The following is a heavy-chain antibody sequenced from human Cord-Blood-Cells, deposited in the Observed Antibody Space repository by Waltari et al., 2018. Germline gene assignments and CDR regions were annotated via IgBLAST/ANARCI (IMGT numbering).Heavy chain of an antibody. J-gene: IGHJ3*02. D-gene: IGHD6-6*01. CDR2: IYHSGST. Sequence: QVQLQESGPGLVKPSETLSLTCTVSGYSISSGYYWGWIRQPPGKGLEWIGSIYHSGSTYANPSLKSRGTISVDTAKNQFSLKLSSVTAADTAVYYCARAPRESSSSGLAFDIWGQGTMVTVSS. V-gene: IGHV4-38-2*02. CDR3: ARAPRESSSSGLAFDI. CDR1: GYSISSGYY.